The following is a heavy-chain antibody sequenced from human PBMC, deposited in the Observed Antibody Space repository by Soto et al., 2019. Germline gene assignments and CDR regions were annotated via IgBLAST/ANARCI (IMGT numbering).Heavy chain of an antibody. CDR2: IYYSGST. CDR3: ARKAADCSSTSCYYRWFDP. Sequence: PSETLSLTSTVSGGNISSYYWSWIRQPPGKGLEWIGYIYYSGSTNYNPSLKSRVTISVDTSKNQFSLKLSSVTAADTAVYYCARKAADCSSTSCYYRWFDPWGQGTLVTVSS. CDR1: GGNISSYY. V-gene: IGHV4-59*01. D-gene: IGHD2-2*01. J-gene: IGHJ5*02.